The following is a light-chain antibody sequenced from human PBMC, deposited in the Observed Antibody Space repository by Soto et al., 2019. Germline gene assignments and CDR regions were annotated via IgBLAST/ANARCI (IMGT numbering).Light chain of an antibody. V-gene: IGKV1-39*01. CDR2: APS. CDR3: QQSYSTPSS. CDR1: QSISSY. Sequence: EIQMTQSPSSLYASVGDRVTITCRASQSISSYLNWYQQKPGKAPKLLFYAPSSLQSGVPSRFSGSGSGTDFTLTISSLQPEDFATYYCQQSYSTPSSFGQGTKVDSK. J-gene: IGKJ2*03.